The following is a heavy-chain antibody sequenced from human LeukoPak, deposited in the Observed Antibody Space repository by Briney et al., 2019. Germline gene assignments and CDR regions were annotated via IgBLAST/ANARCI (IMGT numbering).Heavy chain of an antibody. D-gene: IGHD2-15*01. CDR2: ISGSGGMT. CDR1: GFIFSSHA. CDR3: AKGVGGYCSGGSCYYRYHYLDV. V-gene: IGHV3-23*01. J-gene: IGHJ6*03. Sequence: GGSLRLSCAASGFIFSSHAMNWVRQAPGKGLEWVSVISGSGGMTYYADSVKGRFTVSRDNSKNTLYLQMNSLRAEDTAVYYCAKGVGGYCSGGSCYYRYHYLDVWGKGTTGTISS.